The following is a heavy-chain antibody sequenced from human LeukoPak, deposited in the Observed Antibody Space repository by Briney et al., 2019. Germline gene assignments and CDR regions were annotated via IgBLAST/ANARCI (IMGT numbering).Heavy chain of an antibody. Sequence: LPGGSLRLSCAASGFTFSSSWMSWVRQAPGKGLEWVANINEDGSAKYYVDSAKGRFTISRDNAKRSLDLQVNSLRAEDTAVYYCTRSRRDGNDYWGQGTLVTVSS. V-gene: IGHV3-7*01. D-gene: IGHD5-24*01. CDR2: INEDGSAK. CDR1: GFTFSSSW. CDR3: TRSRRDGNDY. J-gene: IGHJ4*02.